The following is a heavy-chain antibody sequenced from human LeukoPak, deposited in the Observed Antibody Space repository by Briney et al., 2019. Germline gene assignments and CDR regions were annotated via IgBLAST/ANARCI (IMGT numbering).Heavy chain of an antibody. Sequence: KPGGSLRLSCAASGFTFSTYSMNWVRQAPGKGLEWVSSISNTGTYIYYADSVKGRFTISRDNTKNSLYLQMNSLRAEDTAVYYCARDLDSSTTFDYWGQGTLVTVSS. CDR3: ARDLDSSTTFDY. CDR1: GFTFSTYS. J-gene: IGHJ4*02. V-gene: IGHV3-21*01. CDR2: ISNTGTYI. D-gene: IGHD2-2*01.